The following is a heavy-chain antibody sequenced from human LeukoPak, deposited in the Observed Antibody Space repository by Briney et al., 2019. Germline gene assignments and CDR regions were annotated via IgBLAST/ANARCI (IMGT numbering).Heavy chain of an antibody. CDR1: GNYW. CDR2: INSDGSWT. CDR3: AKDGGLWVSAHWGDS. V-gene: IGHV3-74*01. Sequence: GGSLRLSCAASGNYWMHWVRQVPGKGLVWVSHINSDGSWTSYADSVKGRFTISKDNAKNTVYLQMNSLRAEDTAVYYCAKDGGLWVSAHWGDSWGRGTLVTVSS. J-gene: IGHJ4*02. D-gene: IGHD7-27*01.